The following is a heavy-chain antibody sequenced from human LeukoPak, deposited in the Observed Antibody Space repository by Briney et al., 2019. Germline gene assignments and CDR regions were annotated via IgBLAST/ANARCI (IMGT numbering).Heavy chain of an antibody. D-gene: IGHD6-13*01. J-gene: IGHJ4*02. V-gene: IGHV3-30*04. CDR2: ISYDGSNE. CDR3: ARDVHRQLVRAPGDY. Sequence: PGGSLRLSCAASGFAFSSYAVHWVRQAPGKGLEWVAVISYDGSNEYYADSVKGRFTISRDNSKNTLYLQMNGLSAEDTAVYYCARDVHRQLVRAPGDYWGQGTLVTVSS. CDR1: GFAFSSYA.